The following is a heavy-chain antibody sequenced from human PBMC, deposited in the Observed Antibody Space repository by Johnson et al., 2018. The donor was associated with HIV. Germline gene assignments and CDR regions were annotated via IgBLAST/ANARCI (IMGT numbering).Heavy chain of an antibody. Sequence: VQLVESRGVLVQPGGSLRLSCAASGFTVSSNYMSWVRQAPGKGLEWVSVIYSGGSTYYADSVKGRFTISRDKSKNTLYLQMNSLKTEDTALYYCTTVGGILGTYAFDIWGQGTMVTVSS. J-gene: IGHJ3*02. CDR1: GFTVSSNY. CDR2: IYSGGST. V-gene: IGHV3-66*01. D-gene: IGHD2-8*02. CDR3: TTVGGILGTYAFDI.